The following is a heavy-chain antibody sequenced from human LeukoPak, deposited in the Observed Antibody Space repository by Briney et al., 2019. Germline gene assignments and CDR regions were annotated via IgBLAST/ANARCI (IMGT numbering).Heavy chain of an antibody. V-gene: IGHV4-59*08. Sequence: SETLSLTCTVSGGSISSYYWSWIRQPPGKGLEWIGYIYYSGSTNYSPSLKSRVTISVDTSKNQFSLKLSSVTAADTAVYYCARLHDYGDYGFGYFGYWGQGTLVTVSS. D-gene: IGHD4-17*01. CDR1: GGSISSYY. CDR3: ARLHDYGDYGFGYFGY. CDR2: IYYSGST. J-gene: IGHJ4*02.